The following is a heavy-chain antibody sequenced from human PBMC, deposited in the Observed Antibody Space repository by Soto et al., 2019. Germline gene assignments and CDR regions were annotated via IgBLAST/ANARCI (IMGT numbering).Heavy chain of an antibody. J-gene: IGHJ6*01. CDR1: GFTFSSYA. D-gene: IGHD2-2*01. CDR2: ISGSGGST. Sequence: GGSLRLSCAASGFTFSSYAVSWVRQAPGKGLEWVSAISGSGGSTYYADSVKGRFTISRDNSKNTLYLQMNSLRAEDTAVYYCVRDRGIGPFVVVPASIRRVPNYYYYGVDVWGQGTTVSVSS. V-gene: IGHV3-23*01. CDR3: VRDRGIGPFVVVPASIRRVPNYYYYGVDV.